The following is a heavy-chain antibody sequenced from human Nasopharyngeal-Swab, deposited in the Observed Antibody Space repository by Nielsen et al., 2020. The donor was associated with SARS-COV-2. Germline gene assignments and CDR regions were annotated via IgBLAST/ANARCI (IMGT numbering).Heavy chain of an antibody. D-gene: IGHD6-13*01. CDR2: ISYDGSNK. V-gene: IGHV3-30*18. J-gene: IGHJ4*02. Sequence: WIRQPPGKGLEWVAVISYDGSNKYYADSVKGRFTISRDNSKNTLYLQMNSLRAEDTAVYYCAKEKQARGDSSSWTTDYWGQGTLVTVS. CDR3: AKEKQARGDSSSWTTDY.